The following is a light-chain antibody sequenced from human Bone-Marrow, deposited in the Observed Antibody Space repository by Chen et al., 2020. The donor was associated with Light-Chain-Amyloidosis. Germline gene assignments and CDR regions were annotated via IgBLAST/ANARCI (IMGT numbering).Light chain of an antibody. CDR3: QSADSSGTYEVI. J-gene: IGLJ2*01. CDR2: RDT. CDR1: DLPTKY. V-gene: IGLV3-25*03. Sequence: SYELTQPPSVSVSPGQTARITCSGDDLPTKYAYWYQQKPGQAPVLVINRDTERPSGISARFSGSSSGTIATLTISGVQAEDEADYHCQSADSSGTYEVIFGGGTKLTVL.